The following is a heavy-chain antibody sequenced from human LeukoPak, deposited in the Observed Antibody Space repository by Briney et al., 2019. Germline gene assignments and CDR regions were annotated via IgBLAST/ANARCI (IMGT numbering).Heavy chain of an antibody. CDR1: GGTFISYA. Sequence: SVKVSCKAPGGTFISYAISWVRQAPGQGREWMGGIIPIFGTANYAQKFQGRVTITTDESTSTAYMELSSLRSEDTAVYYCARDTPRMIVVARPHHDAFDIWGQGTMVTVSS. V-gene: IGHV1-69*05. CDR2: IIPIFGTA. J-gene: IGHJ3*02. CDR3: ARDTPRMIVVARPHHDAFDI. D-gene: IGHD3-22*01.